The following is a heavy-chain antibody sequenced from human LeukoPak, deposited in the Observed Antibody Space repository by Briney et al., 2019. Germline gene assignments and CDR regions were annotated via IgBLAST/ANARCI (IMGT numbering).Heavy chain of an antibody. J-gene: IGHJ4*02. Sequence: SETLSLTCTVSGYSISSGYYWGWIRQPPGKGLEWIGEINHGGSTNYNPSLKSRVTISVDTSKNQFSLKLSSVTAADTAVYYCARARINRLGYCSSTSCRHSYFFDYWGQGTLVTVSS. CDR3: ARARINRLGYCSSTSCRHSYFFDY. CDR2: INHGGST. D-gene: IGHD2-2*01. CDR1: GYSISSGYY. V-gene: IGHV4-38-2*02.